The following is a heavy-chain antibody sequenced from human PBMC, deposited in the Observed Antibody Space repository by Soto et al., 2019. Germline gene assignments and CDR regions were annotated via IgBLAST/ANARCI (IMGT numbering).Heavy chain of an antibody. V-gene: IGHV1-69*06. CDR1: GGTFSSYA. D-gene: IGHD6-19*01. J-gene: IGHJ4*02. CDR2: IIPIFGTA. CDR3: AREAYSSGWYWVDY. Sequence: SVKVSCKASGGTFSSYAISWVRQAPGQGLEWMGGIIPIFGTANYAQKFQGRVTIAADKSTSTAYMELSSLRSEDTAVYYCAREAYSSGWYWVDYWGQGTLVTVSS.